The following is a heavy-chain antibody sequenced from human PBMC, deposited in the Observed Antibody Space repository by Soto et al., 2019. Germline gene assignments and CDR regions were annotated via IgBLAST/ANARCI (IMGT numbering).Heavy chain of an antibody. D-gene: IGHD5-18*01. V-gene: IGHV3-30*18. Sequence: VQLVESGGGLVQPGGSLRLSCAASAFTFSSYGMHWVRQAPGKGLEWVAVISYDGSSKYFADSVKGRFTISRDNSKNTLYLQMNSLRAEDTAVYYCAKDRGRGYSYATDYWGQGTLVTVSS. CDR3: AKDRGRGYSYATDY. CDR2: ISYDGSSK. J-gene: IGHJ4*02. CDR1: AFTFSSYG.